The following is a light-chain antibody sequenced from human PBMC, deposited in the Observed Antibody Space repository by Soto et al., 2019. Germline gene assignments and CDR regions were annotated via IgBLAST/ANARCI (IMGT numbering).Light chain of an antibody. CDR2: GAS. CDR3: QLDGRSLPCT. J-gene: IGKJ2*02. Sequence: EIVLTQSPGTLSLTPGERATLSCRASQSVSSSYAAWYQQKPGQAPRLLIYGASSRATGIPDRFSGSGSGTDFTLLISRLEPEHSAVFSCQLDGRSLPCTLGQGTKLEIK. CDR1: QSVSSSY. V-gene: IGKV3-20*01.